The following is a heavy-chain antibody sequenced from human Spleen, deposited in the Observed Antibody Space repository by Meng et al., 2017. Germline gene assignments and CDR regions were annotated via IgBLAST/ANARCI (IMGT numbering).Heavy chain of an antibody. J-gene: IGHJ4*02. CDR1: GGPFNIYY. CDR3: ARGAGLLMTVAGGYDF. D-gene: IGHD6-19*01. V-gene: IGHV4-34*01. CDR2: IHHSGST. Sequence: QVQLQQWGAGLLKPSETLSLTCAVYGGPFNIYYWTWIRQPPGKGLEWIGEIHHSGSTNYNPSLKSRVTISTGTSKNQFSLKLSSVTAADTAVYYCARGAGLLMTVAGGYDFWGQGTLVTVSS.